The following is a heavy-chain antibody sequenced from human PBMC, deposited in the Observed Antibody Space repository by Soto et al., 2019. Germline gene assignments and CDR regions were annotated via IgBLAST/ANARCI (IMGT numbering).Heavy chain of an antibody. D-gene: IGHD3-3*01. Sequence: RASVKVSCKASGYTFTSYGIIWVRQAPGQGLEWMGWISAYNGNTNYAQKLQGRVTMTTDTSTSTAYMELRSLRSDDTAVYYCARDTDFWRNWFDPWGQGTLVTVSS. CDR2: ISAYNGNT. V-gene: IGHV1-18*01. J-gene: IGHJ5*02. CDR3: ARDTDFWRNWFDP. CDR1: GYTFTSYG.